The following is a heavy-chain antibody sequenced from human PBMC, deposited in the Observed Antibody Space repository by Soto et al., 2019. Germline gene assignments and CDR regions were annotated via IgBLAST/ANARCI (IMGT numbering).Heavy chain of an antibody. CDR3: ARMGGSSLAYFQH. CDR2: INPSGGST. D-gene: IGHD1-26*01. V-gene: IGHV1-46*01. J-gene: IGHJ1*01. Sequence: ASVTVSCQASGYTFTSYYMHWVRQAPGQGLEWMGIINPSGGSTSYAQKFQGRVTMTRDTSTGTVYMELSSLRSEDTAVYYCARMGGSSLAYFQHWGQGTLVTVSS. CDR1: GYTFTSYY.